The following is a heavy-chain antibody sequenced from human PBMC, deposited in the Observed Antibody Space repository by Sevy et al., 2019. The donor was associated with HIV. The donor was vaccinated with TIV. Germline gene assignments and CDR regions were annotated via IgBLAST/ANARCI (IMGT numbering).Heavy chain of an antibody. CDR2: ISGSGGST. Sequence: GGSLRLSCAASGFSFSSYAMSWVRQTPGKGLQWVSVISGSGGSTYYADSVKGRFTIFRDNSRNTVYLQMNSLRAEDTAVYYCARRPDLGVVILTGVLDVWGQGTTFTVSS. J-gene: IGHJ6*02. CDR3: ARRPDLGVVILTGVLDV. V-gene: IGHV3-23*01. CDR1: GFSFSSYA. D-gene: IGHD3-3*01.